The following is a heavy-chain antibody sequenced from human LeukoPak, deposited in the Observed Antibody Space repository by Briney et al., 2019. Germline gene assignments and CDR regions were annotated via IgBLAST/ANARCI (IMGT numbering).Heavy chain of an antibody. CDR2: ISSSSSYI. V-gene: IGHV3-21*01. J-gene: IGHJ4*02. CDR3: ARVDYSGSYHFDY. D-gene: IGHD1-26*01. CDR1: GFTFSSYS. Sequence: GGSLRLSCAASGFTFSSYSMNWVRQAPGKGLEWVSSISSSSSYIYYADSVKGRFTISRDNSKNTLYLQMNSLRAEDTAVYYCARVDYSGSYHFDYWGQGTLVTVSS.